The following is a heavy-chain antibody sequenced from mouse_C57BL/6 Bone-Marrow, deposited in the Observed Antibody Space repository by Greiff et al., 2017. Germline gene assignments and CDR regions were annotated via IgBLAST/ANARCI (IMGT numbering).Heavy chain of an antibody. CDR3: AREVIYYDYDEDGFDY. D-gene: IGHD2-4*01. CDR2: IDPSDSYT. Sequence: QVQLKQPGAELVRPGTSVKLSCKASGYTFTSYWMHWVKQRPGQGLEWIGVIDPSDSYTNYNQKFKGKATLTVDTSSSTAYMQLSSLTSEDSAVYYCAREVIYYDYDEDGFDYWGQGTTLTVSS. V-gene: IGHV1-59*01. J-gene: IGHJ2*01. CDR1: GYTFTSYW.